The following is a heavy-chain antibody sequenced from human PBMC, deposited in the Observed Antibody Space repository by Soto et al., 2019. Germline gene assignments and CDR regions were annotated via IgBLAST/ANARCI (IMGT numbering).Heavy chain of an antibody. D-gene: IGHD1-7*01. J-gene: IGHJ3*02. CDR2: IYSGGST. CDR1: GFTVSSNY. CDR3: ARARYNWNYDGDAFDI. V-gene: IGHV3-53*01. Sequence: GGSLRLSCGASGFTVSSNYMSWVRQAPGKGLEWVSVIYSGGSTYYADSVKGRFTISRDNSKNTLYLQMNSLRAEDTAVYYCARARYNWNYDGDAFDIWGQGTMVTVSS.